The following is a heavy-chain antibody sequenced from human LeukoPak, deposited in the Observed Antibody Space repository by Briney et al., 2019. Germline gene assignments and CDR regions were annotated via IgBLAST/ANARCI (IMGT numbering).Heavy chain of an antibody. V-gene: IGHV4-59*01. CDR3: ARAHTSNWYMDY. Sequence: KASETLSLTCSVSGGSISSYYWSWIRQPPGKGLEWIGYIFYSGSSNYNPSLKSRVTMSVDTSENQLSLKLRSVTAADTALYYCARAHTSNWYMDYWGQGTLVTFSS. D-gene: IGHD6-13*01. J-gene: IGHJ4*02. CDR1: GGSISSYY. CDR2: IFYSGSS.